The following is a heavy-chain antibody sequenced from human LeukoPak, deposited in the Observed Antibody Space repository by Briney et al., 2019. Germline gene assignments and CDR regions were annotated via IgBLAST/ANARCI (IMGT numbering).Heavy chain of an antibody. V-gene: IGHV3-21*01. CDR3: ARRDYYDSSGYDY. J-gene: IGHJ4*02. D-gene: IGHD3-22*01. CDR2: ISGRSTDI. CDR1: GFTFSHSA. Sequence: GGSLRLSCAASGFTFSHSAMNWVRQAPGKGLEWVSSISGRSTDIYYADSVKGRFTISRDNAKNSLYLQMNSLRAEDTAVYYCARRDYYDSSGYDYWGQGTLVTVSS.